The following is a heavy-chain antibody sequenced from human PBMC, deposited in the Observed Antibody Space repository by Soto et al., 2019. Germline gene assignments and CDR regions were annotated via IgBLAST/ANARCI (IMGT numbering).Heavy chain of an antibody. CDR3: AKKPPSSIQGWAFGMDV. CDR1: GFTVSNNY. D-gene: IGHD1-26*01. Sequence: EVQLVESGGGLIQPGGSLRLSCAVSGFTVSNNYMSWVRQAPGKGLEGVSVIYSGGYTAYGDSVKGRFTISRDNSKNTVYLQMNNLRVEDTAVYYCAKKPPSSIQGWAFGMDVWGQGTTVSVSS. V-gene: IGHV3-53*01. J-gene: IGHJ6*02. CDR2: IYSGGYT.